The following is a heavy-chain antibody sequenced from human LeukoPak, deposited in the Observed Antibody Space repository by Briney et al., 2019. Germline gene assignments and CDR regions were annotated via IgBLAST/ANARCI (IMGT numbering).Heavy chain of an antibody. D-gene: IGHD1-26*01. CDR2: INPNSGGT. J-gene: IGHJ2*01. CDR1: GYTFTDYY. V-gene: IGHV1-2*02. Sequence: ASVKVSCKASGYTFTDYYMHWVRQAPGQGLEWMGWINPNSGGTNYAQKFQGRVTVTRDTSITTAYMELSRLRSDDTAVYYCARTPGGSYSDDWYFDLWGRGTLVTVSS. CDR3: ARTPGGSYSDDWYFDL.